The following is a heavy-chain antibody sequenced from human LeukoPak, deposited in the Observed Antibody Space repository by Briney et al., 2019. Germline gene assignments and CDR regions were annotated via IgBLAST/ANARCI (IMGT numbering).Heavy chain of an antibody. D-gene: IGHD3-10*01. CDR3: ARHPAMVRGVISPPWFDP. CDR1: GGSFSGYY. V-gene: IGHV4-59*08. CDR2: IYYSGST. Sequence: PSETLSLTCAVYGGSFSGYYWSWIRQPPGKGLEWIGYIYYSGSTNYNPSLKSRVTISVDTSKNQFSLKLSSVTAADTAVYYCARHPAMVRGVISPPWFDPWGQGTLVTVSS. J-gene: IGHJ5*02.